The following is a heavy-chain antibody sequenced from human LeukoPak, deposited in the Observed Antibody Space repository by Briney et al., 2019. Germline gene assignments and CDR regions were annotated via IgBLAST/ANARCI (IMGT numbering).Heavy chain of an antibody. J-gene: IGHJ4*02. Sequence: ASVKASCKASGGTFSSYAISWVRQAPGQGLEWMGGIIPIFGTANYAQKFQGRVTITADESTSTAYMELSSLRSEDTAVYYCASGHKAVAGDPAFDYWGQGTLVTVSS. CDR2: IIPIFGTA. CDR3: ASGHKAVAGDPAFDY. V-gene: IGHV1-69*01. D-gene: IGHD6-19*01. CDR1: GGTFSSYA.